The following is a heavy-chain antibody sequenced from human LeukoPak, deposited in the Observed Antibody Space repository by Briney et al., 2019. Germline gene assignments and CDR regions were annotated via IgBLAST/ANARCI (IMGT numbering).Heavy chain of an antibody. V-gene: IGHV3-7*01. D-gene: IGHD2-21*02. CDR3: ARDYTATGAMDV. CDR2: IKQDGTVQ. Sequence: GGSLRLPCAASGFALSAYWMNWVRQAPGKGLQWLANIKQDGTVQHYVDSVKGRFTISRDNAKNSLFLQMNSLRAEDTALYYCARDYTATGAMDVWGQGTTVTVS. J-gene: IGHJ6*02. CDR1: GFALSAYW.